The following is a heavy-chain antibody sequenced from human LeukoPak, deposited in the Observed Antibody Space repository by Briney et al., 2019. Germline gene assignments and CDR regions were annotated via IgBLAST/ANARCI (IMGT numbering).Heavy chain of an antibody. CDR1: GYSISSGYY. V-gene: IGHV4-4*07. CDR3: ARDYGGATSYYYYYMDV. CDR2: IYSTGGA. J-gene: IGHJ6*03. D-gene: IGHD4/OR15-4a*01. Sequence: SETLSLTCIVSGYSISSGYYWTWIRQPAGKGLEWIGRIYSTGGANYNPSLQSRVTMSVDTSKNQFSLKLSSVTAADTAVYYCARDYGGATSYYYYYMDVWGKGTTVTISS.